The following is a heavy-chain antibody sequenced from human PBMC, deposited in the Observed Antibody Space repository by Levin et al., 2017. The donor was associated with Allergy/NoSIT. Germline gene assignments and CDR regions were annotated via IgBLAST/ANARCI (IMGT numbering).Heavy chain of an antibody. V-gene: IGHV1-69*13. J-gene: IGHJ6*02. CDR3: AAVVVPAVHHPPPFLAGGLQNYYGMDV. CDR2: IIPIFGTA. D-gene: IGHD2-2*01. CDR1: GGTFSSYA. Sequence: SVKVSCKASGGTFSSYAISWVRQAPGQGLEWMGGIIPIFGTANYAQKFQGRVTITADESTSTAYMELSSLRSEDTAVYYCAAVVVPAVHHPPPFLAGGLQNYYGMDVWGQGTTVTVSS.